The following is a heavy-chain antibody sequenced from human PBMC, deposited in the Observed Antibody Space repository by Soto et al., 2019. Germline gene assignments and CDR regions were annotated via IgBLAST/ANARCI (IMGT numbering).Heavy chain of an antibody. Sequence: QVQLVESGGGVVQPGRSLRLSCAASGFTFSNYGMHWVRQAPGKGLEWVAFILYDGSDKYFADSVKGRFTISRDNSKNPMDLQMNSLRAEDTAVYYGAKDRIVMIRGVMNYYGMDVWGQGNTVTVSS. CDR1: GFTFSNYG. D-gene: IGHD3-10*01. CDR3: AKDRIVMIRGVMNYYGMDV. V-gene: IGHV3-30*18. J-gene: IGHJ6*02. CDR2: ILYDGSDK.